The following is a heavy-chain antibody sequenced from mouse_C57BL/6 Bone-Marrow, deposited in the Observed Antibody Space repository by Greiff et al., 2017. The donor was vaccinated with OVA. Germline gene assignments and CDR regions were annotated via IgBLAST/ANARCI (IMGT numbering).Heavy chain of an antibody. CDR1: GFTFSSYA. D-gene: IGHD1-1*02. Sequence: EVNVVESGGGLVKPGGSLKLSCAASGFTFSSYAMSWVRQTPDKRLEWVATISDGGSYTYYPDNVKGRFTISRDNAKNNLYLQMSHLKSEDTAMYYCARASGGYLYAMDYWGQGTSVTVSS. V-gene: IGHV5-4*03. J-gene: IGHJ4*01. CDR3: ARASGGYLYAMDY. CDR2: ISDGGSYT.